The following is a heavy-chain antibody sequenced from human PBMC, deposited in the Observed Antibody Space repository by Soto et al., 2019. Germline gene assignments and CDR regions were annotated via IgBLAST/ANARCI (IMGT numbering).Heavy chain of an antibody. V-gene: IGHV4-59*08. Sequence: SETLSLTCTVSGGSISSYYWSWIRQPPGKGLEWIGYIYYSGSTNYNPSLKSRVTISVDTSKNQFSLKLSSVTAADTAVYYCARLGGYNWNYGLAYWGEGTLVTVSS. CDR2: IYYSGST. D-gene: IGHD1-7*01. CDR1: GGSISSYY. J-gene: IGHJ4*02. CDR3: ARLGGYNWNYGLAY.